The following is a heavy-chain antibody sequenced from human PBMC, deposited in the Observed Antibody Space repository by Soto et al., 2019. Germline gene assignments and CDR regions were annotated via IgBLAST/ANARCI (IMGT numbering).Heavy chain of an antibody. Sequence: QVQLVQSGAEVKKPGASVKVSCKTSGYTFAAFFIHWIRQAPGQGLEWMGWINPTSGATVSAQKFQDRVTMTRDTSISTAYMELRGLKSDDTAVYYCTRDPDYGDYWGYFFDYWGQGTPVSVSP. J-gene: IGHJ4*02. CDR1: GYTFAAFF. V-gene: IGHV1-2*02. CDR3: TRDPDYGDYWGYFFDY. CDR2: INPTSGAT. D-gene: IGHD4-17*01.